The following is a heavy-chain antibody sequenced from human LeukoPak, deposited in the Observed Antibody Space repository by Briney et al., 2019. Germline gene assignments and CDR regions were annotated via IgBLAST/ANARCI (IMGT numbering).Heavy chain of an antibody. V-gene: IGHV4-39*07. CDR3: ARVGPQGSGYYADAFDI. Sequence: SETLSLTCTVSGGSISSSSYYWGWIRQPPGKGLEWIGSIYYSGSTYYNPSLKSRATISVDTSKNQFSLKLSSVTAADTAVYYCARVGPQGSGYYADAFDIWGQGTMVTVSS. D-gene: IGHD3-22*01. CDR2: IYYSGST. CDR1: GGSISSSSYY. J-gene: IGHJ3*02.